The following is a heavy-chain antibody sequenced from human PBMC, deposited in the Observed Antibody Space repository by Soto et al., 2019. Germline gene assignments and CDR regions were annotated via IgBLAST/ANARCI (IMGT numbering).Heavy chain of an antibody. J-gene: IGHJ5*02. D-gene: IGHD3-16*01. CDR2: IYYSGST. CDR1: GGSISGYY. V-gene: IGHV4-59*12. CDR3: AMTEPTLYNWSDP. Sequence: PSETLSLTCTVSGGSISGYYWTWIRQSPGKGLEWIGHIYYSGSTKYNPSLKSRLTMSVDKSKNQFSLRLSSVTAADTAVYYCAMTEPTLYNWSDPWGRGPLVTVPS.